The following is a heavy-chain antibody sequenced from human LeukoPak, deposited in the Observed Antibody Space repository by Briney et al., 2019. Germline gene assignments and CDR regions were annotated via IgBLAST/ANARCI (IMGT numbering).Heavy chain of an antibody. CDR3: ARHAPSSGLRLGELSWDFDY. Sequence: SETLSLTCTASGGSISSYYWSWIRQPPGKGLEWIGYIYYSGSTNYNPSLKSRVTISVDTSKNQFSLKLSSVTAADTAVYYCARHAPSSGLRLGELSWDFDYWGQGTLVTVSS. CDR1: GGSISSYY. CDR2: IYYSGST. V-gene: IGHV4-59*08. J-gene: IGHJ4*02. D-gene: IGHD3-16*02.